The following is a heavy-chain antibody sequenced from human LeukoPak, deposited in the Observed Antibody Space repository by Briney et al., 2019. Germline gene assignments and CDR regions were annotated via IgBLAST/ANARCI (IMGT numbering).Heavy chain of an antibody. CDR1: GFTFSSYS. V-gene: IGHV3-48*01. Sequence: GGSLRLSCAASGFTFSSYSMNWVRQAPGKGLEWVSYISSSSSTIYYADSMKGRFTISRDNAKNSLYLQMNSLRAEDTAVYYCASMAPTTFYSRPRADYWGQGTLVTVSS. CDR3: ASMAPTTFYSRPRADY. J-gene: IGHJ4*02. CDR2: ISSSSSTI. D-gene: IGHD2/OR15-2a*01.